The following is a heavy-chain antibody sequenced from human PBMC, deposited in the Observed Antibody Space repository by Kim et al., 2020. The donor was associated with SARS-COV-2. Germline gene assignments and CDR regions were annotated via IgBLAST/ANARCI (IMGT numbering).Heavy chain of an antibody. V-gene: IGHV1-3*01. CDR3: AREGVVVVAASRYWFDP. CDR1: GYTFTSYD. J-gene: IGHJ5*02. CDR2: INAGNGNT. D-gene: IGHD2-15*01. Sequence: ASVKVSCKASGYTFTSYDMHWVRQAPGQRLEWMGWINAGNGNTKYSQKFQGRVTITRDTSTSTAYMELSSLRSEDTAVYYCAREGVVVVAASRYWFDPGGQGTLVPVPS.